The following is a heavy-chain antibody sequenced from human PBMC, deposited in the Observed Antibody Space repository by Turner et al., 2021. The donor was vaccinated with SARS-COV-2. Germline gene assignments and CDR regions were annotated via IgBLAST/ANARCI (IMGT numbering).Heavy chain of an antibody. CDR1: GFIFTKYW. CDR3: GRYNGRVSTIPFDA. Sequence: EVPLVQSGTEVKKPGQSLKISCKGSGFIFTKYWIGCVRQMTGKCLEAMGVIYPDDSDTRYSPSFEGKVTISADKSISTAYLHGSSLKDSDTAIDFCGRYNGRVSTIPFDAWGQGTLVTVSS. V-gene: IGHV5-51*03. D-gene: IGHD5-12*01. CDR2: IYPDDSDT. J-gene: IGHJ4*02.